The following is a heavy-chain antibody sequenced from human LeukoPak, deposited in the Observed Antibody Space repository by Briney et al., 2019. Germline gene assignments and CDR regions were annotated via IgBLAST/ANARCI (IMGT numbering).Heavy chain of an antibody. CDR1: GFTFNSYA. CDR3: ARDQLAYSGYDTLFDY. V-gene: IGHV3-30*04. D-gene: IGHD5-12*01. CDR2: ISYDGSNK. J-gene: IGHJ4*02. Sequence: GRSLRLSCAASGFTFNSYAIHWVRQAPGKGLEWVAVISYDGSNKYYADSVKGRFTISRDNSKNTLYLQLNSMRPEDTAVYYCARDQLAYSGYDTLFDYWGQGTLVTVSS.